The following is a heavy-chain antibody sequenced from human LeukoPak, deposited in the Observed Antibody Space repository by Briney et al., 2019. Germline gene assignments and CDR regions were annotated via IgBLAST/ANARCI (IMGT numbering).Heavy chain of an antibody. D-gene: IGHD3-22*01. V-gene: IGHV4-59*01. Sequence: PSETLSLTCTVSGGSISSYYWSWIRQPPGKRLEWIGYIYYSGSTNYNPSLKSRVTISVDTSKNQFSLKLSSVTAADTAVYYCATSWDYYDSSGYYAPFDYWGQGTLVTVSS. CDR2: IYYSGST. CDR3: ATSWDYYDSSGYYAPFDY. J-gene: IGHJ4*02. CDR1: GGSISSYY.